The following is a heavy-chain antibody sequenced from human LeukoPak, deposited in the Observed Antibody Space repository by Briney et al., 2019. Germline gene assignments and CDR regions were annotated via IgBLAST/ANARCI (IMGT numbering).Heavy chain of an antibody. J-gene: IGHJ5*02. CDR2: MNPNSGNT. V-gene: IGHV1-8*01. D-gene: IGHD3-10*01. CDR3: ARGTITMVRGLIIRFNWFDP. CDR1: GYTFTSYD. Sequence: ASVKASCKASGYTFTSYDINWVRQAPGQGLEWMGWMNPNSGNTGSAQKFQGRVTMTRNTSISTAYMELSSLRSEDTAVYYCARGTITMVRGLIIRFNWFDPWGQGTLVTVSS.